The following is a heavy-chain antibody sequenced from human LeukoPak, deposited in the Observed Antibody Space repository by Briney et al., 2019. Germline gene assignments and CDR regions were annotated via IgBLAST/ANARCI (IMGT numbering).Heavy chain of an antibody. Sequence: GGSLRLSCAASGSTFSSYAMHWVRQAPGKGLEWVAVISYDGSNKYYADSVKGRFTISRDNSKNTLYLQMNSLRAEDTAVYYCARDPGREGYGDYWGQGTLVTVSS. J-gene: IGHJ4*02. V-gene: IGHV3-30-3*01. CDR3: ARDPGREGYGDY. CDR2: ISYDGSNK. D-gene: IGHD5-24*01. CDR1: GSTFSSYA.